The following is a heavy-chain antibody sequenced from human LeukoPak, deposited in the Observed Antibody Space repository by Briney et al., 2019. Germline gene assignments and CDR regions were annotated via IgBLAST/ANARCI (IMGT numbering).Heavy chain of an antibody. CDR1: GFTFSSYW. CDR2: INQDGSVK. D-gene: IGHD3-9*01. J-gene: IGHJ4*02. V-gene: IGHV3-7*01. CDR3: ARDHYDILTGYFTN. Sequence: GGSLRLSCSASGFTFSSYWMSWVRQAPGKGLEWVANINQDGSVKYHVDSVKGRFTISRDNARNSLYLQMNSLRAEDTAMFYCARDHYDILTGYFTNWGQGTLVTVSS.